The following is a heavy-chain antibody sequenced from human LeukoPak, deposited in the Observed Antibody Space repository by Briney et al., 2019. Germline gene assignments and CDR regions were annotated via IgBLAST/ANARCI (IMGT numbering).Heavy chain of an antibody. J-gene: IGHJ4*02. Sequence: SETLSLTCTVSGGPISSSSYYWGWIRQPPGKGLEWIGSIYYSGSTYYNPSLKSRVTISVDTSKNQFSLKLSSVTAADTAVYYCARVMSGYDFDYWGQGTLVTVSS. CDR3: ARVMSGYDFDY. V-gene: IGHV4-39*01. D-gene: IGHD5-12*01. CDR2: IYYSGST. CDR1: GGPISSSSYY.